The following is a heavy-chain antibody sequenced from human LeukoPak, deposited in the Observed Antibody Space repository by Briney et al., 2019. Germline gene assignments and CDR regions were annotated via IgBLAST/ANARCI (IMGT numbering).Heavy chain of an antibody. CDR3: ARHLSRFGELFPDAFDI. J-gene: IGHJ3*02. D-gene: IGHD3-10*01. CDR2: IYYSGST. CDR1: GGSISSYY. Sequence: ASETLSLTCTVSGGSISSYYWSWIRQPPGKGLEWIGYIYYSGSTNYNPSLKSRVTISVDTSKNQFSLKLSSVTAADTAVYYCARHLSRFGELFPDAFDIWGRGTMVTVSS. V-gene: IGHV4-59*08.